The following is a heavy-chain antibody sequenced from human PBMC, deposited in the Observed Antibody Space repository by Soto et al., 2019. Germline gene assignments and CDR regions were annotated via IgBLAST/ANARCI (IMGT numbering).Heavy chain of an antibody. CDR2: IKQDGSEK. CDR1: GFTFSSYW. Sequence: GVSLRLSCAASGFTFSSYWMNWVRQAPGKGLEWVGNIKQDGSEKYYVDSVKGRFTISRDNAKNSLYLQMNSLRAEDTAVYYCARDDVLCDGGRCYGVPLDVWGKGTTVTVSS. V-gene: IGHV3-7*04. J-gene: IGHJ6*04. D-gene: IGHD2-15*01. CDR3: ARDDVLCDGGRCYGVPLDV.